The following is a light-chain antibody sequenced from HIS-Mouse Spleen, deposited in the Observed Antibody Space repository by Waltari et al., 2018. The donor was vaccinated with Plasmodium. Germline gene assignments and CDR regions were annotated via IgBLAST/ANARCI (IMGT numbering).Light chain of an antibody. V-gene: IGLV2-11*01. J-gene: IGLJ1*01. Sequence: QSALTQPRSVSGSPGQSVTISCTGTSSDVGGYNYVSWYQQHPGKAPKLMIYDVSKPSGAPDRFSGSKAGNTASLTISGLQAEDEADYYCCSYAGSYTFVFGTGTKVTVL. CDR2: DVS. CDR1: SSDVGGYNY. CDR3: CSYAGSYTFV.